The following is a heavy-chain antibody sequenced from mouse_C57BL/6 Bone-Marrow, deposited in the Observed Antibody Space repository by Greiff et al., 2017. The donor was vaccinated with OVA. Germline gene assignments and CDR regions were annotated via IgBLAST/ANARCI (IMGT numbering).Heavy chain of an antibody. V-gene: IGHV1-64*01. J-gene: IGHJ3*01. D-gene: IGHD4-1*01. Sequence: VQLQQPGAELVKPGASVKLSCKASGYTFTSYWMHWVKQRPGQGLEWIGMIHPNSGSTNYNEKFKSKATLTVDKSSSTAYMQISSLTSEDSAVYYCARLGRCLFAYWGQGTLVTVSA. CDR3: ARLGRCLFAY. CDR1: GYTFTSYW. CDR2: IHPNSGST.